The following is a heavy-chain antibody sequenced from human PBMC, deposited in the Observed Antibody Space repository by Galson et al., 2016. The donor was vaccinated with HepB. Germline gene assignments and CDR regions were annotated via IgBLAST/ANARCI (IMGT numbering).Heavy chain of an antibody. CDR3: ASLGSLGSFSRGLY. V-gene: IGHV3-74*01. Sequence: SLRLSCAASGFTFSSYWMHWVRQAPGKGLMWVSRISGDGNSTSYADSVKGRFTISRDNAKNTLYLQMNSLRAEDTAVYYCASLGSLGSFSRGLYWGQGTLVTVSS. CDR2: ISGDGNST. J-gene: IGHJ4*02. CDR1: GFTFSSYW. D-gene: IGHD3-10*01.